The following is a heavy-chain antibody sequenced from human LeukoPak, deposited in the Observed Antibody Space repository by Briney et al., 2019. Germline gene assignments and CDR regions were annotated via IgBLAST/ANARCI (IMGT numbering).Heavy chain of an antibody. J-gene: IGHJ6*02. CDR2: INHDGSEK. V-gene: IGHV3-7*03. CDR1: GFTFSGYW. D-gene: IGHD3-10*01. Sequence: GGSLRLSCAASGFTFSGYWMNWVRQAPGKGLEWVANINHDGSEKYYVDSVKGRFTISRDNAKNSLYLQMNSLRAEDTAVYYCASLYGSGSYYYYYYGMDVWGQGTTVTVSS. CDR3: ASLYGSGSYYYYYYGMDV.